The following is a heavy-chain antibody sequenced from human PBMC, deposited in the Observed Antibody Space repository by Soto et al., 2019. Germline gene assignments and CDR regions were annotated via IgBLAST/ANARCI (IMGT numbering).Heavy chain of an antibody. J-gene: IGHJ6*02. Sequence: EVQLVESGGGLVQPGGSLRLSCAASGFTFSSYWMSWVRQAPGKGLEWVAKKKKDGSEKYYVDSVKGRFTISRDNAKNSLYLQMNSLRAEDTAVYYCARERYSSGWYGCCEYGMDVWGQGTTVTVSS. D-gene: IGHD6-19*01. CDR1: GFTFSSYW. V-gene: IGHV3-7*01. CDR3: ARERYSSGWYGCCEYGMDV. CDR2: KKKDGSEK.